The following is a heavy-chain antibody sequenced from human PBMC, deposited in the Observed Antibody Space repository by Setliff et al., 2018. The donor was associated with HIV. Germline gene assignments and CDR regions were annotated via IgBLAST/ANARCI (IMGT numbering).Heavy chain of an antibody. D-gene: IGHD5-12*01. Sequence: KASETLSLTCTVSGGSISSNNYYWGWIRQPPGKGLEWIGSIYYSGSTYYNPSLKSRVTISVDTSKNHFSLKLSSVTAADTAVYYCARQPLYNDYDWRSYYFDYWGQGSLVTVSS. J-gene: IGHJ4*02. CDR3: ARQPLYNDYDWRSYYFDY. V-gene: IGHV4-39*01. CDR1: GGSISSNNYY. CDR2: IYYSGST.